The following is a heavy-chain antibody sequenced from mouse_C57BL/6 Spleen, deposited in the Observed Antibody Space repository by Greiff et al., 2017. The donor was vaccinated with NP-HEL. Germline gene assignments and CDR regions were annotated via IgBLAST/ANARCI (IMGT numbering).Heavy chain of an antibody. CDR3: TTDPPMITSAY. D-gene: IGHD2-4*01. V-gene: IGHV14-1*01. CDR1: GFNFTDYY. J-gene: IGHJ3*01. Sequence: EVKLQQSGAELVRPGASVKLSCTASGFNFTDYYMHWVKQRPEQGLEWIGRIDPEDGDTKYAPKFQGKATMTADTSSNTAYLQLSSLTSEDTAVYYCTTDPPMITSAYWGQGTLVTVSA. CDR2: IDPEDGDT.